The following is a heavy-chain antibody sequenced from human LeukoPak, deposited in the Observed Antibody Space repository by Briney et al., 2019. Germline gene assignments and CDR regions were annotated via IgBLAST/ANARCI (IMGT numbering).Heavy chain of an antibody. CDR3: ARGLDQYGSGSYYNDY. V-gene: IGHV4-34*01. Sequence: SETLSLTCAVYGGSFSGYYWSWIRQPPGKGLEWIGKINHSGSTNYNPSLKSRVTISVDTSKNQFSLKLSSVTAADTAVYYCARGLDQYGSGSYYNDYWGQGTLVTVSS. CDR1: GGSFSGYY. J-gene: IGHJ4*02. CDR2: INHSGST. D-gene: IGHD3-10*01.